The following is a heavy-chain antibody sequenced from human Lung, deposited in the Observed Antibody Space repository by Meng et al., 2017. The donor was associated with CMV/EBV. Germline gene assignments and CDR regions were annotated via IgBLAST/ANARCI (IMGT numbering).Heavy chain of an antibody. D-gene: IGHD2-2*02. Sequence: ASVXVSXKASGYTFTGYYMHWVRQAPGQGLEWMGWINPNSGGTNYAQKFQGRVTMTRDTSISTAYMELSRLRTDNTAVYYCSRGYCSTTSCYTWMDYWGKGTXVTVSS. CDR2: INPNSGGT. CDR1: GYTFTGYY. V-gene: IGHV1-2*02. CDR3: SRGYCSTTSCYTWMDY. J-gene: IGHJ4*02.